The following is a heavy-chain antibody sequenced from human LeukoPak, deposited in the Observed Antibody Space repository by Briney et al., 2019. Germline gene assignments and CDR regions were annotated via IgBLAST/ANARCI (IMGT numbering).Heavy chain of an antibody. J-gene: IGHJ4*02. V-gene: IGHV1-18*01. D-gene: IGHD6-13*01. CDR1: GYTFTSFG. CDR3: ARDKAAAVYYFDY. Sequence: ASVKVSCKASGYTFTSFGISWVRQAPGQGLEWMGWVSIYNGDTMYAQNFQGRVTMTTDTSTSTAYMELKSLTSDDTAVYYCARDKAAAVYYFDYWGQGTPVTVSS. CDR2: VSIYNGDT.